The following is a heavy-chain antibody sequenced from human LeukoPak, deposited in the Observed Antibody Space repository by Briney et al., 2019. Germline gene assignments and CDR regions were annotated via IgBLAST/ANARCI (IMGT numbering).Heavy chain of an antibody. CDR3: AKDWDTAMVTPFDY. Sequence: GGSLRLSCAASGFTFSSYAMSWVRQAPGKGLEWVAVISYDGSNKYYADSVKGRFTISRDNSKNTLYLQMNSLRAEDTAVYYCAKDWDTAMVTPFDYWGQGTLVTVSS. V-gene: IGHV3-30*18. J-gene: IGHJ4*02. CDR1: GFTFSSYA. D-gene: IGHD5-18*01. CDR2: ISYDGSNK.